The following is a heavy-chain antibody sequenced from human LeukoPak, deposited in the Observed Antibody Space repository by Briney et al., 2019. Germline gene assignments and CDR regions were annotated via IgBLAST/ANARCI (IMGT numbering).Heavy chain of an antibody. CDR1: GYTFTSYG. J-gene: IGHJ6*03. V-gene: IGHV1-8*03. Sequence: ASVKVSCKASGYTFTSYGISWVRQAPGQGLEWMGWMNPNSGNTGYAQKFQGRVTITRNTSISTAYMELSSLRSEDTAVYYCARADYYGSGSYLYYMDVWGKGTTVTVSS. CDR3: ARADYYGSGSYLYYMDV. D-gene: IGHD3-10*01. CDR2: MNPNSGNT.